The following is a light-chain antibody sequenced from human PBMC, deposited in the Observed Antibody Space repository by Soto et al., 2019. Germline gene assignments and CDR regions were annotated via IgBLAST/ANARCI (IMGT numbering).Light chain of an antibody. J-gene: IGKJ5*01. CDR2: LGS. CDR3: MQALQTPRT. Sequence: DLVMTQSPLSLPVTPGEPASISCRSSQSLLHSNGYYFLDWYLQKPGQSPQLLIYLGSNRASGVPDRFSGSGSGTDFTLKISRVEAEDVGVYYCMQALQTPRTFGQGTRLGIK. CDR1: QSLLHSNGYYF. V-gene: IGKV2-28*01.